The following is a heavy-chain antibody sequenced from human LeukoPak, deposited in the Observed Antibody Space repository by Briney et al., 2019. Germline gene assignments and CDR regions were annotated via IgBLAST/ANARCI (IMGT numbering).Heavy chain of an antibody. J-gene: IGHJ4*02. Sequence: GESLKISCKGSGYSFTSYWIGLVRQMPGKGLEWRGIIYPGDTDTRYSPSFPGQVTISADKSISTAYLQWSSLRASDTAMYYCATPTLGTIGEYLFDFWGQGTLVTVSS. CDR3: ATPTLGTIGEYLFDF. CDR1: GYSFTSYW. CDR2: IYPGDTDT. V-gene: IGHV5-51*01. D-gene: IGHD1-7*01.